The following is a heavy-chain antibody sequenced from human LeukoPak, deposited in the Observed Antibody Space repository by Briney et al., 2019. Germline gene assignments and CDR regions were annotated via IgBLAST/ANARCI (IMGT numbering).Heavy chain of an antibody. V-gene: IGHV3-23*01. CDR1: GFTFSSYA. Sequence: GGSLRLSCAASGFTFSSYAMSWVRQAPGKGPEWVSAISGSGGSTYCADSVKGRFTISRDNSKNTLYLQMNSLRAEDTAVYYCAKDYSPGPAYYFDYWGQGTLVTVSS. J-gene: IGHJ4*02. CDR2: ISGSGGST. D-gene: IGHD1-1*01. CDR3: AKDYSPGPAYYFDY.